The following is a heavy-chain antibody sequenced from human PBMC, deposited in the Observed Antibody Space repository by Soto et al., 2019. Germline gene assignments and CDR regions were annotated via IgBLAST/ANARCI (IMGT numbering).Heavy chain of an antibody. J-gene: IGHJ4*02. V-gene: IGHV3-30*18. D-gene: IGHD3-10*01. CDR2: ISYDGSNK. CDR1: GFTFSSYG. CDR3: AKDPGILWFGEYFDY. Sequence: VQLVESGGGVVQPGRSLRLSCAASGFTFSSYGMHWVRQAPGKGLEWVAVISYDGSNKYYADSVKGRFTISRDNSKNTLYLQMNSLRAEDTAVYYCAKDPGILWFGEYFDYWGQGTLVTVSS.